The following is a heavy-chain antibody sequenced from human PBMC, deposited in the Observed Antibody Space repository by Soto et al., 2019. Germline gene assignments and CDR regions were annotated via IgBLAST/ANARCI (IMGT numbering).Heavy chain of an antibody. CDR1: GYSFTSYW. Sequence: PGESLKISCKGSGYSFTSYWISWVRQMPGKGLEWMGRIDPSDSYTNYSPSFQGQVTISADKSISTAYLQWSSLKASDTAMYYCARPAYYDILTGPHPYYFDYWGQGTLVTVSS. V-gene: IGHV5-10-1*04. CDR2: IDPSDSYT. CDR3: ARPAYYDILTGPHPYYFDY. J-gene: IGHJ4*02. D-gene: IGHD3-9*01.